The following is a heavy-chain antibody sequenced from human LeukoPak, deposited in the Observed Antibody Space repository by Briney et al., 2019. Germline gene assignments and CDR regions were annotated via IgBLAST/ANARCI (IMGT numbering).Heavy chain of an antibody. CDR2: ISAYSGNT. V-gene: IGHV1-18*01. Sequence: ASVKVSCKASGYSFSSNSISWMRQAAGQGLEWMGWISAYSGNTKYAQKLQGRVTMTTDTSTNTAYMELRSLRSDDTAVYYCARDFGGSYTGGGWFDPWGQGTLVTVSS. D-gene: IGHD1-26*01. CDR1: GYSFSSNS. CDR3: ARDFGGSYTGGGWFDP. J-gene: IGHJ5*02.